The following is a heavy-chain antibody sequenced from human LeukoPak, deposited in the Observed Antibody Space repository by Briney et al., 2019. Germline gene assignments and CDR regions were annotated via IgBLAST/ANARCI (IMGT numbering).Heavy chain of an antibody. Sequence: SGGSLRLSCAASGLTFSSYSMNWVRQAPGKGLEWVSYISSSSSAIYYADSVKGRFTISRDNAKNSLYLQMSSLRDEDTAVYYCARDLKSDYWGQGTLVAVSS. CDR2: ISSSSSAI. J-gene: IGHJ4*02. CDR1: GLTFSSYS. CDR3: ARDLKSDY. V-gene: IGHV3-48*02.